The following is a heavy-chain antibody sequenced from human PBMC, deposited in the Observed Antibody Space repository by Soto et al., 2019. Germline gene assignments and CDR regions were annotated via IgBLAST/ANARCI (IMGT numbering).Heavy chain of an antibody. CDR1: GFSLSTSGVG. V-gene: IGHV2-5*02. D-gene: IGHD3-16*02. CDR3: AHASNDYIWGSYRFGWFDP. Sequence: QITLKESGPTLVKPTQTLTLTCTFSGFSLSTSGVGVGWIRQPPGKALEWLALIYWDDDKRYSPSLKSRLTIHKDPSKNQVVLTMTNMDPVDTATYYCAHASNDYIWGSYRFGWFDPWGQGTLVTVSS. J-gene: IGHJ5*02. CDR2: IYWDDDK.